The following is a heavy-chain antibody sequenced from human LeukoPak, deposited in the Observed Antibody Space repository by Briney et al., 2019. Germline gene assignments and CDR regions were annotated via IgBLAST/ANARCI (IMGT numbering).Heavy chain of an antibody. CDR3: ARGVYDSSGAPHY. Sequence: PSETLSLTCAVYGGSFSGYYWSWIRQPPGKGLEWIWEINHSGSTNYNPSLKSRVTISVDTSKDQFSLKLSSVTAADTAVYYCARGVYDSSGAPHYWGQGTLVTVSS. D-gene: IGHD3-22*01. CDR1: GGSFSGYY. CDR2: INHSGST. V-gene: IGHV4-34*01. J-gene: IGHJ4*02.